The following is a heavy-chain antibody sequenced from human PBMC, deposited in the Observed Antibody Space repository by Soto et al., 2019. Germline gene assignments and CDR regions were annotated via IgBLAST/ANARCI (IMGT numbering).Heavy chain of an antibody. D-gene: IGHD3-9*01. CDR3: VRQDSTGYYSH. V-gene: IGHV5-51*01. J-gene: IGHJ4*02. CDR2: INPADSDT. Sequence: PGESLKISCKGSGYSFTNYWIGWVRQIPGKGLEWMGIINPADSDTRYSPSFQGQVTVSVDKSISTAYLHRGSLKASDTAMYYCVRQDSTGYYSHWGQGTPVTVSS. CDR1: GYSFTNYW.